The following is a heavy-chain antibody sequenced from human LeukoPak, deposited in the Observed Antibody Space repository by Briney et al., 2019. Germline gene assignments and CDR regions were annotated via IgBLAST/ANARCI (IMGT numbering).Heavy chain of an antibody. CDR1: GYTFTGYY. J-gene: IGHJ6*02. CDR3: ARALTTVTTRALYYYYGMDV. D-gene: IGHD4-11*01. Sequence: ASVTVSCKASGYTFTGYYMHWVRQAPGQGLEWMGWINPNGGGTNYAQKFQGRVTMTRDTSISTAYMELSRLRSDDTAVYYCARALTTVTTRALYYYYGMDVWGQGTTVTVSS. CDR2: INPNGGGT. V-gene: IGHV1-2*02.